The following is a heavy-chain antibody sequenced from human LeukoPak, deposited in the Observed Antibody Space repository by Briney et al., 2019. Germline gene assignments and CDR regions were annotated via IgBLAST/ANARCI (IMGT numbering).Heavy chain of an antibody. V-gene: IGHV1-69*13. J-gene: IGHJ4*02. CDR3: ASQLHTTGTT. Sequence: GASVKVSCKASGGTFSSYAISWVRQAPGQGLEWMGGIIPIFGTANYAQKFQGRVTITADESTSTAYMELSSLRSEDTAVYYCASQLHTTGTTWGQGTLVTVSS. CDR2: IIPIFGTA. D-gene: IGHD1-1*01. CDR1: GGTFSSYA.